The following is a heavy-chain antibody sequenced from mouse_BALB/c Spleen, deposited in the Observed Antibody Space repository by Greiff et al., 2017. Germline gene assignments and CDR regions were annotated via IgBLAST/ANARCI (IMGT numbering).Heavy chain of an antibody. CDR1: GYTFTSYW. CDR3: ARGYYYGSSYDAMDY. CDR2: INPSTGYT. Sequence: VQLQESGAELAKPGASVKMSCKASGYTFTSYWMHWVKQRPGQGLEWIGYINPSTGYTEYNQKFKDKATLTADKSSSTAYMQLSSLTSEDSAVYYCARGYYYGSSYDAMDYWGQGTSVTVSS. V-gene: IGHV1-7*01. J-gene: IGHJ4*01. D-gene: IGHD1-1*01.